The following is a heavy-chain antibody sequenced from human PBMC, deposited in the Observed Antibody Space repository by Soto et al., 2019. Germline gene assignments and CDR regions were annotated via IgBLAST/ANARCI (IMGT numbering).Heavy chain of an antibody. CDR1: GFTFSSYG. Sequence: GGSLRLSCAASGFTFSSYGMHWVRQAPGKGLEWVAVIWYDGSNKYYADSVKGRFTISRDNSKNTLYLQMNSLRAEDTAVYYCARAGGRVNCSGGSCYSIDAFDIWGQGTMVTVSS. CDR3: ARAGGRVNCSGGSCYSIDAFDI. J-gene: IGHJ3*02. CDR2: IWYDGSNK. D-gene: IGHD2-15*01. V-gene: IGHV3-33*01.